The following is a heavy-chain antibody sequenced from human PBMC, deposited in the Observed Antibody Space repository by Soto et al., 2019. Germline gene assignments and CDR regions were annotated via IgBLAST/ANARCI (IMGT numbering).Heavy chain of an antibody. CDR2: IIPIFGTA. J-gene: IGHJ4*02. CDR3: AREGYYYDSSGYSDY. Sequence: QVQLVQSGAEVKKPGSSVKVSCKASGGTFSSYAISWVRQAPGQGLEWMGGIIPIFGTANYAQKFQGRVTITGDESTSTAYMELSSLRTEDTAVYYCAREGYYYDSSGYSDYWGQGTLVTVSS. CDR1: GGTFSSYA. V-gene: IGHV1-69*01. D-gene: IGHD3-22*01.